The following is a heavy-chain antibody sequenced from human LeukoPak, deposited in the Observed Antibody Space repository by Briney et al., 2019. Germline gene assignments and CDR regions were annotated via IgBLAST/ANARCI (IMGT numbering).Heavy chain of an antibody. Sequence: SRTLSLTCTVSGGSISSGDYYWDWIRQPPGKGLEWIVYIYSSGSTYYNPSLKSRVTISGDTSNNHFSLKLRSVTAADTAVYYCARDSHPVNTGMVYYFDYWGQGTLVTVYS. J-gene: IGHJ4*02. CDR1: GGSISSGDYY. V-gene: IGHV4-30-4*08. CDR2: IYSSGST. D-gene: IGHD2-8*01. CDR3: ARDSHPVNTGMVYYFDY.